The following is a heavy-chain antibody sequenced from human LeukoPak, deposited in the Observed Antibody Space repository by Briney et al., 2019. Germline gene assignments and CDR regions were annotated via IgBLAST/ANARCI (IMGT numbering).Heavy chain of an antibody. Sequence: PGGSLRLSCAASGFTFSSYAMHWVRQAPGKGLEYVSAISSNGGSTYYANSVKGRFTISRDNSKNTLYLQMGSLRAEDMAVYYCARDALVGATRPSNYYYYYMDVWGKGTTVTISS. J-gene: IGHJ6*03. V-gene: IGHV3-64*01. CDR2: ISSNGGST. D-gene: IGHD1-26*01. CDR1: GFTFSSYA. CDR3: ARDALVGATRPSNYYYYYMDV.